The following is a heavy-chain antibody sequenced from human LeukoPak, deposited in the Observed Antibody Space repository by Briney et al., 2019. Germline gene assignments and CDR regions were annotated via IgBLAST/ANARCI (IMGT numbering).Heavy chain of an antibody. Sequence: SETLFLTCTVSGGSISSYYWSWIRQPPGKGLEWIGYIYYSGSTNYNPLFESRATISVDTSKNQFSLKLTSVTAADTAVYFCARGEDFERYYLAYWGQGTLVTVSS. CDR1: GGSISSYY. D-gene: IGHD3-9*01. J-gene: IGHJ4*02. CDR2: IYYSGST. CDR3: ARGEDFERYYLAY. V-gene: IGHV4-59*01.